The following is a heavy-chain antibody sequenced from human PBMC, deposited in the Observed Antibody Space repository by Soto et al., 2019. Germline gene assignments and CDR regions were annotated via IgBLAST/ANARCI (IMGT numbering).Heavy chain of an antibody. V-gene: IGHV1-2*04. Sequence: QVPLVQSGADVKEPGASVRVSCKASGYIFTDYYIHWVRQAPGQGPEWMGCVNPNSGATLYARKFQGWVTMTTDTSTTTGYLDLSRLRSDGTASYFCARVGGPAAAGTLVHWGQGTLVTVSS. CDR1: GYIFTDYY. D-gene: IGHD6-13*01. CDR2: VNPNSGAT. CDR3: ARVGGPAAAGTLVH. J-gene: IGHJ5*02.